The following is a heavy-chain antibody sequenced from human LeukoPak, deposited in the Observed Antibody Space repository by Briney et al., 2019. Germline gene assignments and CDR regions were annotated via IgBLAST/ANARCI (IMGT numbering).Heavy chain of an antibody. Sequence: ASVKVSCKASGYTFTSYYMHWVRQAPGQGLEWMGLINPTGGSTGYAQKFQGRVTMTRDMSTSTDYMELSSLRSEDTAIYYCARDYYDNTGYLPFDYWGQGTLVTVSS. CDR2: INPTGGST. V-gene: IGHV1-46*01. CDR1: GYTFTSYY. J-gene: IGHJ4*02. D-gene: IGHD3-22*01. CDR3: ARDYYDNTGYLPFDY.